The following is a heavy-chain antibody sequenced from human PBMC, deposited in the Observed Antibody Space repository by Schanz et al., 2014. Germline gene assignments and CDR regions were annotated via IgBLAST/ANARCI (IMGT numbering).Heavy chain of an antibody. D-gene: IGHD5-18*01. CDR1: GFTFSTHA. Sequence: VQLVESGGGLVQPGGSLRLSCTASGFTFSTHAMHWVRQAPGKGLEYVSAISHDGYSTYYADSVKGRFTMSRDNAKNSVFLQMNNLRAEDTAVYYCVRVSFADPRLYRGMDRDIDYWGQGTLVTVSS. CDR2: ISHDGYST. CDR3: VRVSFADPRLYRGMDRDIDY. J-gene: IGHJ4*02. V-gene: IGHV3-64*04.